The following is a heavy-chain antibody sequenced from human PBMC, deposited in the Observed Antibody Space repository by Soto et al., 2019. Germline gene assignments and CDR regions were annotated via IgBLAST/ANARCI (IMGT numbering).Heavy chain of an antibody. V-gene: IGHV1-2*02. D-gene: IGHD6-6*01. Sequence: GASVKVSCKASGYTFTGYYMHWVRQAPGQGLEWMGWINPNSGGTNYAQKLQGRVTMTTDTSISTAYMELRSLRSDDTAVYYCMRGDSSSLIDYWGQGTLVTVSS. CDR1: GYTFTGYY. CDR3: MRGDSSSLIDY. CDR2: INPNSGGT. J-gene: IGHJ4*02.